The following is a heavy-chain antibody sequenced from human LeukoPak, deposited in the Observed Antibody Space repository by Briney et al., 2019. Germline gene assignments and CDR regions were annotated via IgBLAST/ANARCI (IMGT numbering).Heavy chain of an antibody. CDR1: GYTFTSYG. J-gene: IGHJ4*02. CDR3: ARWEVVVTNGFDY. V-gene: IGHV1-18*01. CDR2: IIPIFGTA. D-gene: IGHD3-22*01. Sequence: ASVKVSCKASGYTFTSYGISWVRQAPGQGLEWMGGIIPIFGTANYAQKFQGRVTMTTDTSTSTAYMELRSLRSDDTAVYYCARWEVVVTNGFDYWGQGTLVTVSS.